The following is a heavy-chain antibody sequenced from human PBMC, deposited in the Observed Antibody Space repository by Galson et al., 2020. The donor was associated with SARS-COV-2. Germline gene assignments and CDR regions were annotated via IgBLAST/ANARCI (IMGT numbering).Heavy chain of an antibody. D-gene: IGHD3-16*01. CDR3: AKGSTQKDKGDFDY. CDR2: ISWNSGSI. CDR1: GFTFDDYA. Sequence: GGSLRLSCAASGFTFDDYAMHWVRQAPGKGLEWVSGISWNSGSIGYADSVKGRFTISRDNAKNSLYLQMNSLRAEDTALYYCAKGSTQKDKGDFDYWGQGTLVTVSS. J-gene: IGHJ4*02. V-gene: IGHV3-9*01.